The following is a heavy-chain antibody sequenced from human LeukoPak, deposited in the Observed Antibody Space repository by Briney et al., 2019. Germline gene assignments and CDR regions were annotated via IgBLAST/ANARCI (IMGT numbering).Heavy chain of an antibody. CDR1: GGSISSSSYY. Sequence: SETLSLTCTVSGGSISSSSYYWGWSRQPPGKGLEWIGSIYYSGSTYYNPSLKSRVTISVDTSKNQFSLKLSSVTAADTAVYYCAGGQQLAYFDYWGQGTLVTVSS. J-gene: IGHJ4*02. CDR2: IYYSGST. D-gene: IGHD6-13*01. V-gene: IGHV4-39*01. CDR3: AGGQQLAYFDY.